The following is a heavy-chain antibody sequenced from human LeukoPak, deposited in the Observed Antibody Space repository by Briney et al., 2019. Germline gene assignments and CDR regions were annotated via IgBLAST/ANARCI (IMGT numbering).Heavy chain of an antibody. D-gene: IGHD6-6*01. Sequence: SETLSLTCTVSGGSISTYYWNWFRQPPGKGLVWIGYIYHSGSTNYNPSLQSRVTISVDTSKNQFSLNLNSVTAADTAVYYCARGGAARLHFQNWGQGTLVTVSS. CDR1: GGSISTYY. CDR3: ARGGAARLHFQN. J-gene: IGHJ1*01. V-gene: IGHV4-59*01. CDR2: IYHSGST.